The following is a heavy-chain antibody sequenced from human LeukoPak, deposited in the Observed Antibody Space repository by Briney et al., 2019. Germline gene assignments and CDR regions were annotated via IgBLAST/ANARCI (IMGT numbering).Heavy chain of an antibody. CDR2: ISGSGGST. V-gene: IGHV3-23*01. CDR1: GFTFSSYA. J-gene: IGHJ3*02. Sequence: GGSLRLSCAASGFTFSSYAMSWVRQAPGKGLEWVSAISGSGGSTYYADSVKGRFTISRDNSKNTLYLQMNSLRAEDTAVYYCAKGGYCSSTSCVVLAFDIWGQGTMVTVSS. D-gene: IGHD2-2*01. CDR3: AKGGYCSSTSCVVLAFDI.